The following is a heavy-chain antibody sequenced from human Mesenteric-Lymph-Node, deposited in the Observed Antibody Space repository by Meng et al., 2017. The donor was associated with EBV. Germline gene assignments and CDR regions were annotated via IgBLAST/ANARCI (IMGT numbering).Heavy chain of an antibody. D-gene: IGHD3-10*01. Sequence: EVQLLESGGGLSQPGESLRLSCAASGFTVSSNYMSWVRQAPGKGLEWVSVIYSGGSTYYADSVKGRFSISRDNSKNTLNLQMNSLRVEDTAVYYCATSSGAAPLAYWGQGTLVTVSS. CDR3: ATSSGAAPLAY. CDR2: IYSGGST. CDR1: GFTVSSNY. J-gene: IGHJ4*02. V-gene: IGHV3-53*01.